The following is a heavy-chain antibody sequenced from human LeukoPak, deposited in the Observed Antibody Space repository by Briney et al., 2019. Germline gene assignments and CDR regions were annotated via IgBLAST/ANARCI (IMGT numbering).Heavy chain of an antibody. CDR3: ARLPGGRQLN. V-gene: IGHV3-53*01. CDR1: GFTVSSTY. J-gene: IGHJ4*02. CDR2: IYSDGST. Sequence: PGGSLRLSCAASGFTVSSTYMSWVRQAPGKGLEWVSVIYSDGSTYYTDSVKGRFTISRDNSKNTLDLQMNNLRVEDTAVYYCARLPGGRQLNWGLGTLVTVSS. D-gene: IGHD1-1*01.